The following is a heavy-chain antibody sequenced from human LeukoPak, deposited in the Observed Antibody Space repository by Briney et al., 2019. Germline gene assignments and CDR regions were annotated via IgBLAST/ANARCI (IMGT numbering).Heavy chain of an antibody. CDR1: GFTFSSYR. D-gene: IGHD3-10*01. J-gene: IGHJ5*02. CDR3: ARDRYGSGSYYNEAWFDP. V-gene: IGHV3-7*01. Sequence: GGSLRLSCAASGFTFSSYRMSWVRQAPGKGLEWVANIKQDGSEKYYVDSVKGRFTISRDNAKNSLYLQMNSLRAEDTAVYYCARDRYGSGSYYNEAWFDPWGQGTLVTVSS. CDR2: IKQDGSEK.